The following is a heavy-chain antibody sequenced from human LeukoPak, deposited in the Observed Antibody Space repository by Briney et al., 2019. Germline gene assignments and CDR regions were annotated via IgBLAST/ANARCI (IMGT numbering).Heavy chain of an antibody. J-gene: IGHJ4*02. D-gene: IGHD6-13*01. Sequence: SETLSLTCTVSGVSISTYYWSWIRQLPGKGLEWIGYIYYSGSSHYNPSLKSRVTISVDTSKDQFSLKLSSVTAADTAVYYCARVASSSWYGEDHFDYWGQGTLVTVSS. CDR2: IYYSGSS. CDR1: GVSISTYY. V-gene: IGHV4-59*01. CDR3: ARVASSSWYGEDHFDY.